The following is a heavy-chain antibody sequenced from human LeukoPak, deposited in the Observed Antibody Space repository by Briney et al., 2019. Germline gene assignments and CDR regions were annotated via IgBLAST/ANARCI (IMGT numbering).Heavy chain of an antibody. D-gene: IGHD2-8*01. J-gene: IGHJ4*02. CDR3: AKDHYATRPDY. CDR2: ISGSGGST. Sequence: GGSLRLSCPASGFTFSDYSMSWVRQAPGKGLEWVSAISGSGGSTYYADSVKGRFTISRDNSKITLYLQMNSLRAEDTAVYYCAKDHYATRPDYWGQGTLVTVSS. CDR1: GFTFSDYS. V-gene: IGHV3-23*01.